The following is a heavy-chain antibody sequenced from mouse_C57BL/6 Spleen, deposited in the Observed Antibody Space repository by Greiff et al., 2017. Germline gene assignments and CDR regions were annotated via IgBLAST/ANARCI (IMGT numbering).Heavy chain of an antibody. V-gene: IGHV1-82*01. CDR1: GYAFSSSW. Sequence: QVQLQQSGPELVKPGASVKISCKASGYAFSSSWMNWVKQRPGKGLEWIGRIYPGDGDTNYNGKFKGKATLTADKSSSTAYMQISSLTSDDSAVYFCANGNSSYFDYWGQGTTLTVSS. J-gene: IGHJ2*01. D-gene: IGHD2-1*01. CDR2: IYPGDGDT. CDR3: ANGNSSYFDY.